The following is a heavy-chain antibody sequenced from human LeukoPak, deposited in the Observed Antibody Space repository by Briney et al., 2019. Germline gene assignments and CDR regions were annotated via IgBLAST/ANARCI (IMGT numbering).Heavy chain of an antibody. CDR1: GFTFSSYW. D-gene: IGHD3-3*01. CDR3: ARAPGFWHYYFDY. CDR2: IKQDGSEK. J-gene: IGHJ4*02. V-gene: IGHV3-7*01. Sequence: GGSLRLSCAASGFTFSSYWMSWVRQAPGKGLEWVANIKQDGSEKYYVDSVKGRFTISRDNAKNLLYLQMNSLRAEDTAVYYCARAPGFWHYYFDYWGQGTLVTVSS.